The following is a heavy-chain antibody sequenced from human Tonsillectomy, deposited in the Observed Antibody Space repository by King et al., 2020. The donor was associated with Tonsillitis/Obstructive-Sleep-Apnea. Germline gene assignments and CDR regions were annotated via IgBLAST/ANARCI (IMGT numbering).Heavy chain of an antibody. V-gene: IGHV3-30*18. CDR2: ISYDGSNK. CDR1: GFTFSSYG. CDR3: AKGGEAFDY. J-gene: IGHJ4*02. Sequence: VQLVESGGGEVQPGRSLRLSCAVSGFTFSSYGMHWVRQAPGTGLEWVAVISYDGSNKYYADSVKGRFTISRDNSKNTLYLQMNSLRAEDTAVYYCAKGGEAFDYWGQGTLVTVSS. D-gene: IGHD3-16*01.